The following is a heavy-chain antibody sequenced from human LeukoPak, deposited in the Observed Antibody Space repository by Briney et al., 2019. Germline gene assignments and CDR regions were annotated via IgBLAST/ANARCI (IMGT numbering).Heavy chain of an antibody. CDR2: LYYSGST. J-gene: IGHJ3*02. CDR1: GGSIRSYY. V-gene: IGHV4-59*01. D-gene: IGHD2-15*01. CDR3: ARGGLPRDSGGPDDAFDI. Sequence: PSETLSLTCTVSGGSIRSYYWSWIRQPPGKGLEWIGYLYYSGSTNYNPSLKSRVTISVDTSKNQFSLKLSSVTAADTATYYCARGGLPRDSGGPDDAFDIWGQGTMVTVSS.